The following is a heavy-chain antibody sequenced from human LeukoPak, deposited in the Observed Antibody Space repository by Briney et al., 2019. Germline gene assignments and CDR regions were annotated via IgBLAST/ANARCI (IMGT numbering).Heavy chain of an antibody. CDR3: ARERDGYNHGVFDY. Sequence: SVKVSCKASVGTFSSYAISWVRQAPGQGLEWMGGIIPIFGTANYAQKFQGRVTITADESTSTAYMELSSLRSEDTAVYYCARERDGYNHGVFDYWGQGTLVTVSS. CDR2: IIPIFGTA. J-gene: IGHJ4*02. V-gene: IGHV1-69*01. D-gene: IGHD5-24*01. CDR1: VGTFSSYA.